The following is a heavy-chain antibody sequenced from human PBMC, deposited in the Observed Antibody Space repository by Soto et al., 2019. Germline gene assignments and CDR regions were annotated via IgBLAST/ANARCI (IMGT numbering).Heavy chain of an antibody. CDR1: GFTFSSYG. J-gene: IGHJ6*02. V-gene: IGHV3-30*18. CDR2: ISYDGSNK. CDR3: AKDTAFGNYYYYGMDV. D-gene: IGHD3-10*01. Sequence: GGSLRLSCAASGFTFSSYGMHWVRQAPGKGLEWVAVISYDGSNKYYADSVKGRFTISRDNSKNTLYLQMNSLRAEDTAVYYCAKDTAFGNYYYYGMDVWVQGTTVTVSS.